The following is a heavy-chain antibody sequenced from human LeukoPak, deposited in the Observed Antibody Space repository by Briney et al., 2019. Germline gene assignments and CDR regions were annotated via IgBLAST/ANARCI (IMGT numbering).Heavy chain of an antibody. Sequence: ASVKVSCKASGGTFSSYAISWVRQAPGQGREWRGGIIPIFGTANYAQKFQGRVTITADKSTSTAYMELSSLRSEDTAVYYCARDDNYGIFVNVDYWGQGTLVTVSS. CDR2: IIPIFGTA. J-gene: IGHJ4*02. CDR1: GGTFSSYA. V-gene: IGHV1-69*06. CDR3: ARDDNYGIFVNVDY. D-gene: IGHD4-11*01.